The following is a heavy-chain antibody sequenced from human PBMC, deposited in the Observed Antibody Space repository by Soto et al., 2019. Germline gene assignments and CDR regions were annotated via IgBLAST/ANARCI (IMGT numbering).Heavy chain of an antibody. Sequence: ASVKVSCKASGYTFTSYDINWVRQATGQGLEWMGWMNPNSGNTGYAQKFQGRVTMTRNTSISTAYMELSSLRSEDTAVYYCARAHLRYCSGGSCNYYMDVWGKGTTVTVSS. V-gene: IGHV1-8*01. CDR1: GYTFTSYD. CDR3: ARAHLRYCSGGSCNYYMDV. J-gene: IGHJ6*03. D-gene: IGHD2-15*01. CDR2: MNPNSGNT.